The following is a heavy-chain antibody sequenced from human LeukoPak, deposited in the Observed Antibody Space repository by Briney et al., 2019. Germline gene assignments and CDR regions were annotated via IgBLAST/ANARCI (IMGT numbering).Heavy chain of an antibody. CDR1: GYTFTSYD. CDR3: ARRDYLSYYYYGMDV. Sequence: ASVKVSCKASGYTFTSYDINWVRQTTGQGLEWMGWMNPNSGNTGYAQKFQGRVTMTRNTSISTAYMELSSLRSEDTAVYYCARRDYLSYYYYGMDVWGQGTTVTVSS. D-gene: IGHD3-16*01. J-gene: IGHJ6*02. V-gene: IGHV1-8*01. CDR2: MNPNSGNT.